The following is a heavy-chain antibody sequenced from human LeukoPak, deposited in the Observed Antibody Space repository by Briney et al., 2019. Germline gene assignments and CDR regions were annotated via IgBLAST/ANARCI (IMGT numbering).Heavy chain of an antibody. CDR2: ISGGGGST. V-gene: IGHV3-23*01. J-gene: IGHJ5*02. Sequence: GRSLRLSCAASGFTFSSYAMNWVRQAPGKGLEWVAAISGGGGSTYYADSVKGRFTISRDNSKNTLYLQMNSLRAEDTAVYYCAKAVVRFSPFRWFEPWGEGTLV. CDR3: AKAVVRFSPFRWFEP. CDR1: GFTFSSYA. D-gene: IGHD3-10*02.